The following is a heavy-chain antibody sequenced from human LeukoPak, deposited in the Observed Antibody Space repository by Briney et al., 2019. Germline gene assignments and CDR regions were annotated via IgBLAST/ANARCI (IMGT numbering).Heavy chain of an antibody. Sequence: PGGSLRLSCAASGFTFSRYAMTWVRPAPGKGRAWVSVISGSGSTTDYADSVKGRFTISRDSSKNTLYLQMKSLRAEDTAVYYCAKELERTLLEYWGQGTLVTVSS. CDR2: ISGSGSTT. CDR1: GFTFSRYA. CDR3: AKELERTLLEY. D-gene: IGHD1-1*01. V-gene: IGHV3-23*01. J-gene: IGHJ4*02.